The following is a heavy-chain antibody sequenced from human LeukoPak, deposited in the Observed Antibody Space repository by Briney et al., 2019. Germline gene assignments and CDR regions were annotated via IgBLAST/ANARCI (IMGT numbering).Heavy chain of an antibody. Sequence: SETLSLTXTVSGGSISSSSYYWGWIRQSPGKGLEWIGSIYYSGSTYYNPSLKSRVTISVDTSKSQFSLKLSSVTAADTAVYYCARMPIVGATTFDYWGQGTLVTVSS. CDR3: ARMPIVGATTFDY. J-gene: IGHJ4*02. CDR2: IYYSGST. D-gene: IGHD1-26*01. V-gene: IGHV4-39*01. CDR1: GGSISSSSYY.